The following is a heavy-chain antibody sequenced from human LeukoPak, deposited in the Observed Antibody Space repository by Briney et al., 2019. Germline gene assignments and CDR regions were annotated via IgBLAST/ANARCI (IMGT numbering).Heavy chain of an antibody. D-gene: IGHD2-2*01. Sequence: PSETLSLTCTVSGGSISSSSYYWGWIRQPPGKGLEWIGTIYYSGSTYYNTSLKSRVTISVDTSKNQFSLKLSSVTAADTAVYYCARAGAYCSSTSCLGIWFDPWGQGTLVTVSS. J-gene: IGHJ5*02. CDR3: ARAGAYCSSTSCLGIWFDP. V-gene: IGHV4-39*01. CDR1: GGSISSSSYY. CDR2: IYYSGST.